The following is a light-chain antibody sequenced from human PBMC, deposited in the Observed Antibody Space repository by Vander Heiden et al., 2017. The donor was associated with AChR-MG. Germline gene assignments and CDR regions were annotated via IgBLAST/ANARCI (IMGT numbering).Light chain of an antibody. Sequence: AIRITQSPSSLSASTGDRVTITCRASQGISRYLAWYQQRPGKAPKLLIYGASTLQSGVPSRFSGNGSGTDFTLTISSLQSEDFATYYCQQYESYPFVTFGGRTKVEIK. J-gene: IGKJ4*01. CDR1: QGISRY. CDR3: QQYESYPFVT. V-gene: IGKV1-8*01. CDR2: GAS.